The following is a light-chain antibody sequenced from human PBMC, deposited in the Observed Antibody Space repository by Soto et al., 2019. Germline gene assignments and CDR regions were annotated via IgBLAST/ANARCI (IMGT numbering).Light chain of an antibody. V-gene: IGLV1-51*01. CDR1: SSNIGNNY. CDR2: DNN. CDR3: GPWNLSLGPWV. J-gene: IGLJ3*02. Sequence: QSVLTQPPSVSAAPGQKVTISCSGSSSNIGNNYVSWYQQLPGTAPEVLIYDNNKRPSGIPDRFSGSKSGTSATLGITGLQTGDEADFSCGPWNLSLGPWVFGEGT.